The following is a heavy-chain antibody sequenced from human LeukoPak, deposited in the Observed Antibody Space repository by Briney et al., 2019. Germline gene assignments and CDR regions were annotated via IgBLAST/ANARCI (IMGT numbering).Heavy chain of an antibody. V-gene: IGHV3-48*03. Sequence: GGSLRLSCAASGFTFDNYEMNWLRQAPGKGLEWVSYISSSGSTIYYADSVKGRFTISRDNVKNSLYLQMNNLRVEDTAVYYCAREALLFKFDYWGQGTLVTVSS. CDR3: AREALLFKFDY. D-gene: IGHD2-21*01. J-gene: IGHJ4*02. CDR2: ISSSGSTI. CDR1: GFTFDNYE.